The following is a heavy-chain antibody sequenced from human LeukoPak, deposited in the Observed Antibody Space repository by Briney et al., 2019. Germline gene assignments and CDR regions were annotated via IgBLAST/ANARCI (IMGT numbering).Heavy chain of an antibody. Sequence: SETLSLTCAVYGGSFSGYYWSWIRQPPGKGLEWIGEISHSGSTNYNPSLKSRVTISVDTSKNQFSLKLSSVTAADTAVYYCARGEGYSYGYSLYYWGQGTLVTVSS. CDR2: ISHSGST. CDR3: ARGEGYSYGYSLYY. D-gene: IGHD5-18*01. V-gene: IGHV4-34*01. J-gene: IGHJ4*02. CDR1: GGSFSGYY.